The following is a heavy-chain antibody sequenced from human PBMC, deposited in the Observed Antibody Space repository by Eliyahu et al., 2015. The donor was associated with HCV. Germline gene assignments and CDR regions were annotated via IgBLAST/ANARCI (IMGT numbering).Heavy chain of an antibody. CDR1: GASISSYY. CDR3: ASGGGGIAVTGTGGWFDP. Sequence: QVQLQESGPGLVKPSETLSLTCTVXGASISSYYWSWXRQPPGKGLEWIAHIHNSGSTHYTPSLKSRVTISLDTSKNQFSLKLSSVTAADTAVYYCASGGGGIAVTGTGGWFDPWGQGTLVTVSS. J-gene: IGHJ5*02. CDR2: IHNSGST. D-gene: IGHD6-19*01. V-gene: IGHV4-59*01.